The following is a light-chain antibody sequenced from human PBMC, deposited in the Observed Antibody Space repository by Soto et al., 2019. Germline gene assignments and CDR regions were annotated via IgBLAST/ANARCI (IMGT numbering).Light chain of an antibody. CDR1: QSVNSD. CDR3: QQYNNWPLT. CDR2: SAS. Sequence: ETVMTHSPATLSASPGESATLSCRASQSVNSDLAWYQQIPGQAPRLLIYSASTGATGGPARFSGSGSGTEFTLTISSLQSEDFAIYYCQQYNNWPLTFGGGTKVDIK. V-gene: IGKV3-15*01. J-gene: IGKJ4*01.